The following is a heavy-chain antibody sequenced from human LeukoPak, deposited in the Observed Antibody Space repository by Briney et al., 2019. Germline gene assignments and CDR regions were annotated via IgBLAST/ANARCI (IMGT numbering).Heavy chain of an antibody. CDR3: ARSGDLGGGFDY. J-gene: IGHJ4*02. CDR1: GNSISRAGYY. Sequence: SETLSLTCTVSGNSISRAGYYWNWIRQHPGKGLEWIGYIYYNGSTFYNPSLESRMTMSLDTSKSQFSLKLSSVTAADTAVYYCARSGDLGGGFDYWGQGTLVTVSS. D-gene: IGHD3-10*01. CDR2: IYYNGST. V-gene: IGHV4-31*03.